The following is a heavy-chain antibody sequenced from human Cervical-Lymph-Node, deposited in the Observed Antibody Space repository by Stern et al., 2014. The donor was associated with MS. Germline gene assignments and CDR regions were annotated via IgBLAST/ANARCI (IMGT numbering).Heavy chain of an antibody. CDR2: ISSSSSDT. D-gene: IGHD3-10*01. CDR1: GFNFNFFG. V-gene: IGHV3-21*01. CDR3: TKDTYGPEDY. Sequence: EVQLVESGGGLVKPGGSLRLSCAASGFNFNFFGMNWVRQAPGKGLEWVASISSSSSDTYYADAVKGRFTNTRDNAKNTLYLQMNSLRVEDAAVYYCTKDTYGPEDYWGQGTSVTVSS. J-gene: IGHJ4*02.